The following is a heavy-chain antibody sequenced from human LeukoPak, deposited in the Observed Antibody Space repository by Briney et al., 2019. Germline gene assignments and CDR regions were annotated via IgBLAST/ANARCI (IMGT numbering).Heavy chain of an antibody. Sequence: GGSLRLSCAASGFTFNNYNMNWVRQAPGKGLEWVSSINTRSNYIYYADSVRGRFTISRDNAKNSLYLQMNSLRAEDSAVYYCARDKYYDSSGYGYYMDVWGKGTTVTVSS. CDR2: INTRSNYI. CDR1: GFTFNNYN. J-gene: IGHJ6*03. D-gene: IGHD3-22*01. CDR3: ARDKYYDSSGYGYYMDV. V-gene: IGHV3-21*01.